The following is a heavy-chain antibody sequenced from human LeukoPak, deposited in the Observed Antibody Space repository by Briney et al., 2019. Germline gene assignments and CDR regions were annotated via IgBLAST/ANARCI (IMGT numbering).Heavy chain of an antibody. CDR3: AKTYYSSRAHYYYYYYMDV. Sequence: GGSLRLSCAASGFTFRNYWMHWVRQAPEKGLVWVSRIVGDGTRTAYADSVKGRFTISRDNAKNTLYLQMNSLRAEDTAVYYCAKTYYSSRAHYYYYYYMDVWGKGTTVTISS. D-gene: IGHD3-10*01. CDR1: GFTFRNYW. V-gene: IGHV3-74*01. CDR2: IVGDGTRT. J-gene: IGHJ6*03.